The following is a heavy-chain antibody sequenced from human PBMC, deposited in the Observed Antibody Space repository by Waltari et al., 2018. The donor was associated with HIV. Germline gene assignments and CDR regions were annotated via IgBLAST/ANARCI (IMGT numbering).Heavy chain of an antibody. CDR3: ARERFLEWLLYTGGGIDY. V-gene: IGHV3-21*01. J-gene: IGHJ4*02. Sequence: EVQLVESGGGLVKPGGSLRLSCAASGFNFTTHSMKWVRQSPGKGLEWVSSISSRSGYIYYADSVKGRFTISRDNAKNSLYLQMNSLRAEDTATYYCARERFLEWLLYTGGGIDYWGQGALVTVSS. D-gene: IGHD3-3*01. CDR2: ISSRSGYI. CDR1: GFNFTTHS.